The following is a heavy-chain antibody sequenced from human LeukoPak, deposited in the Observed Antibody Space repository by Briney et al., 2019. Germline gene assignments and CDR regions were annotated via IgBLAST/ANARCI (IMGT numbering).Heavy chain of an antibody. V-gene: IGHV3-30-3*01. Sequence: GGSLRLSCVASGFTFSSYAMHWVRQAPGKGLEWVAVISYDGSNKYYADSVKGRFTISRDNSKNTLYLQMNSLRAEDTAVYYCASQYHGDAFDIWGQGTMVTVSS. D-gene: IGHD4-11*01. CDR1: GFTFSSYA. CDR3: ASQYHGDAFDI. J-gene: IGHJ3*02. CDR2: ISYDGSNK.